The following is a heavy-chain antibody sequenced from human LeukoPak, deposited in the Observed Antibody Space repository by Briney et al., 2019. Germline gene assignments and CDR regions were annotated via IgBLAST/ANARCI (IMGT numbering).Heavy chain of an antibody. Sequence: SETLSLTCAVYGGSFSGYYWSWIRQPPGKGREGMGEINHSGSTNYNPSLKSRVTISVDTTKNQYSLKLGSVTGADTAVYYCVRPFTGYCSSTSCSPWGYWGQGTLVTVSS. J-gene: IGHJ4*02. CDR3: VRPFTGYCSSTSCSPWGY. V-gene: IGHV4-34*01. CDR1: GGSFSGYY. CDR2: INHSGST. D-gene: IGHD2-2*01.